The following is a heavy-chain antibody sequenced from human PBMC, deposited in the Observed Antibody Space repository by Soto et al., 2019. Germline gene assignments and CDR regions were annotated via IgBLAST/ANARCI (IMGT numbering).Heavy chain of an antibody. CDR2: INPNNGDT. CDR3: ARGVSVAGSGCYFDY. CDR1: GYTFTGYS. D-gene: IGHD6-19*01. V-gene: IGHV1-2*04. Sequence: GASVKVSCKASGYTFTGYSMHWVRQAPGQGLEWMGWINPNNGDTNYAQKFQGWVTLTRDTSINTAYVELSRLRSDDTAVYHCARGVSVAGSGCYFDYWGQGTLVTVLL. J-gene: IGHJ4*02.